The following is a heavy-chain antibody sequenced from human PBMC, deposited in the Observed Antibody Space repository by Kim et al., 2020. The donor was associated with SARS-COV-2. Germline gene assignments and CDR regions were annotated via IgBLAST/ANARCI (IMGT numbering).Heavy chain of an antibody. J-gene: IGHJ4*02. CDR1: GFTFSSYG. CDR3: AKDTPDY. CDR2: ISYDGSNK. Sequence: GGSLRLSCAASGFTFSSYGMHWVRQAPGKGLEWVAVISYDGSNKYYADSVKGRFTISRDNSKNTLYLQMNSLRAEDTAVYYCAKDTPDYWGQGTLVTVSS. V-gene: IGHV3-30*18. D-gene: IGHD2-15*01.